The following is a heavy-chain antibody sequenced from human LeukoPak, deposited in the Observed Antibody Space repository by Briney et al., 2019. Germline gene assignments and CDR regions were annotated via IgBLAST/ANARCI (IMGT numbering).Heavy chain of an antibody. Sequence: SETLSLTCTVSGGSISSSSYYWGWIRQPPGKGLEWIGSIYYSGSTYYNPSLTSRVTISVDTSKNQFSLKLSSVTAADTAVYYCASIPTMVRGVRDYWGQGTLVTVSS. V-gene: IGHV4-39*07. CDR1: GGSISSSSYY. CDR2: IYYSGST. D-gene: IGHD3-10*01. J-gene: IGHJ4*02. CDR3: ASIPTMVRGVRDY.